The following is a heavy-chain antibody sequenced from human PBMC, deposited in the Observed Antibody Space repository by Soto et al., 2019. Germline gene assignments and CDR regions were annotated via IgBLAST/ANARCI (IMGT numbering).Heavy chain of an antibody. Sequence: GASVKVSCKASGGTFSSYAISWVRQAPGQGFEWMGGIIPIFGTANYAQKFQGRVTITADESTSTAYMELSSLRSEDTAVYYCAREGGPRDGYTQRYFDYWGQGTLVTVSS. J-gene: IGHJ4*02. D-gene: IGHD5-12*01. CDR3: AREGGPRDGYTQRYFDY. V-gene: IGHV1-69*13. CDR1: GGTFSSYA. CDR2: IIPIFGTA.